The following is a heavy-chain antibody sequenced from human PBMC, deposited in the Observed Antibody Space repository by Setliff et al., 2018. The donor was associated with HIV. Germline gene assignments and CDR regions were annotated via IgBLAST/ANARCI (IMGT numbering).Heavy chain of an antibody. D-gene: IGHD3-10*01. CDR1: GGSISSHY. Sequence: SETLSLTCTVSGGSISSHYWSWIRQPPGKGLEWIGYIYYSGSTNYNPSLKSRVTISVDTSKNQFSLTLISVTAADTAVYYCARAYYLCPFEFWGQGTMVTV. CDR3: ARAYYLCPFEF. J-gene: IGHJ3*01. CDR2: IYYSGST. V-gene: IGHV4-59*11.